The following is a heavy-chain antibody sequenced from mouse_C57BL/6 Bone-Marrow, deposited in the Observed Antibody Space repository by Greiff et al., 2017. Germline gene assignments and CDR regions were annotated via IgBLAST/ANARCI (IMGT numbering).Heavy chain of an antibody. V-gene: IGHV5-4*01. CDR2: ISDGGSYT. D-gene: IGHD2-14*01. Sequence: EVKLVESGGGLVKPGGSLKLSCAASGFTFSSYAMSWVRQTPEKRLEWVATISDGGSYTSYPDTVKGRFTISRDNAKNNLYLQMSQLKSDDTAMYYCARDGEYDGYWGQGTTLTVSS. CDR1: GFTFSSYA. CDR3: ARDGEYDGY. J-gene: IGHJ2*01.